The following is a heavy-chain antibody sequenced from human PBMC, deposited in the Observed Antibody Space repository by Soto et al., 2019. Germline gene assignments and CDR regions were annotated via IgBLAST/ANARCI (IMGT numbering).Heavy chain of an antibody. Sequence: QVQLVQSGAEVKKPGSSVKVSCKASGGTFSSYAISWVRQAPGQGLEWMGGIIPIFGTANYAQKFQGRVTITADESTSTAYMELSSLRSEDTAVYYCARGHGGNPQYYYYYGMDVWGQGTTVTVSS. CDR2: IIPIFGTA. CDR3: ARGHGGNPQYYYYYGMDV. CDR1: GGTFSSYA. J-gene: IGHJ6*02. D-gene: IGHD2-15*01. V-gene: IGHV1-69*01.